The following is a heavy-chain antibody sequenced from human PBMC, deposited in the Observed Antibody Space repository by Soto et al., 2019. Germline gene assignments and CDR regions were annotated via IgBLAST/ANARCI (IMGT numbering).Heavy chain of an antibody. CDR1: GGSINSYY. D-gene: IGHD1-26*01. CDR2: VHHSWGS. Sequence: QVQLQESGPGLVKPSETLSLSCTVSGGSINSYYWSWIRQSPGKRMEWIGYVHHSWGSSYNPSLQSRVAISLDASKSQFSLKVPSVTATDTAVYYCARQGLGPLHGLVDVWVKGTTVTVSS. V-gene: IGHV4-59*08. J-gene: IGHJ6*04. CDR3: ARQGLGPLHGLVDV.